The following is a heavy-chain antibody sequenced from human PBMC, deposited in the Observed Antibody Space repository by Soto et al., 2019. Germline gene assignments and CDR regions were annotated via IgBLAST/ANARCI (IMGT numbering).Heavy chain of an antibody. CDR3: AKVSLGATTIADYYYYGMDV. J-gene: IGHJ6*02. V-gene: IGHV3-23*01. CDR1: GFTFSSYA. CDR2: ISGAGGST. Sequence: EVQLLESGGGLVQPGGSLRLSCVASGFTFSSYAMSWVRQAPGKGLEWVSAISGAGGSTYYADSVKGRVTISRDNSKNTLYLQMNSLRAEDTAVYYCAKVSLGATTIADYYYYGMDVWDQGTTVTVSS. D-gene: IGHD1-26*01.